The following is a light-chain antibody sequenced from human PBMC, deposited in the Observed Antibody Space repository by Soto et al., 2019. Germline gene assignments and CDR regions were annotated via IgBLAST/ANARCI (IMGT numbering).Light chain of an antibody. V-gene: IGLV2-11*01. J-gene: IGLJ1*01. CDR3: CSYAGSYTHYV. CDR2: VVS. CDR1: SSDVGGYNY. Sequence: QSALTQPRSVSGSPGQSVTISCTGTSSDVGGYNYVSWYQQHPGKAPKLMIYVVSKRPSGVPDRFSGYKSGNTASLTISGLQAEDEADYYCCSYAGSYTHYVFGTGTKVTVL.